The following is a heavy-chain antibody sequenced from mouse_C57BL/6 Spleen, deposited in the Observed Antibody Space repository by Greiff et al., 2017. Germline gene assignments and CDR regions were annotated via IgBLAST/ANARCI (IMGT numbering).Heavy chain of an antibody. D-gene: IGHD2-3*01. J-gene: IGHJ3*01. CDR3: ARDKGYYWFAY. V-gene: IGHV3-6*01. CDR2: ISYDGSN. Sequence: ESGPGLVKPSQSLSLTCSVTGYSITSGYYWNWIRQFPGNKLEWMGYISYDGSNNYNPALKNRISITRDTSKNQLFLKLNSVTTEDTATYYCARDKGYYWFAYWGQGTLVTVSA. CDR1: GYSITSGYY.